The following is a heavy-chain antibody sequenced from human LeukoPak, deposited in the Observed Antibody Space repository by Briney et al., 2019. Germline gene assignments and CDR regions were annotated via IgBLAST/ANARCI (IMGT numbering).Heavy chain of an antibody. CDR2: INPNGGRT. CDR3: ARAGSSAFDY. D-gene: IGHD6-13*01. V-gene: IGHV1-46*01. J-gene: IGHJ4*02. CDR1: ENTFTNYY. Sequence: GASVKVSCKASENTFTNYYMHWVRQAPGQGLEWLGLINPNGGRTSYAQNFQGRVTMTRDTSTTTVYLELSSLRSEDTAVYYCARAGSSAFDYWGQGTLVTVSS.